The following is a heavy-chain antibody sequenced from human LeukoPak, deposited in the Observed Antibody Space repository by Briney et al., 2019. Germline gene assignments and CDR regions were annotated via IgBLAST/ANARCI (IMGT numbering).Heavy chain of an antibody. J-gene: IGHJ4*02. V-gene: IGHV1-69*06. D-gene: IGHD3-22*01. CDR1: GGTFSSYA. CDR2: TIPIFGTA. Sequence: SVKVSCKASGGTFSSYAISWVRQAPGQGLEWMGRTIPIFGTANYAQKFQGRVTITADKSTSTAYMELSSLRSEDTAVYYCASSTPYDSSGPAYWGQGTLVTVSS. CDR3: ASSTPYDSSGPAY.